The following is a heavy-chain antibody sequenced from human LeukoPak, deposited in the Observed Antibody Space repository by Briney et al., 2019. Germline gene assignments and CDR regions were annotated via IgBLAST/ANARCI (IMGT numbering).Heavy chain of an antibody. CDR2: ISWNSGSI. Sequence: GGSLRLSCAASGFTFDDYAMPWVRQAPGKGLEWVSGISWNSGSIGYADSVKGRFTIFRDNAKHSLYLQMNSLRAEDTALYYCAKGSTYYDSSGYPDYWGQGTLVTVSS. CDR1: GFTFDDYA. CDR3: AKGSTYYDSSGYPDY. D-gene: IGHD3-22*01. J-gene: IGHJ4*02. V-gene: IGHV3-9*01.